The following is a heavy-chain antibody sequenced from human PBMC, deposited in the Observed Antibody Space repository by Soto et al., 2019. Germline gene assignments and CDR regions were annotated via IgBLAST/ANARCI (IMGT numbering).Heavy chain of an antibody. D-gene: IGHD6-6*01. CDR3: ARGSVLGWFDP. CDR1: GGSIRIYY. Sequence: SETLSLTCTVSGGSIRIYYWSWIRQPPGKGLEWMGYIYNRGSTNYNPSLRSRVTISVDTSKNQFSLKLASVTAADTAMYYCARGSVLGWFDPWGQGILVTVSS. J-gene: IGHJ5*02. V-gene: IGHV4-59*01. CDR2: IYNRGST.